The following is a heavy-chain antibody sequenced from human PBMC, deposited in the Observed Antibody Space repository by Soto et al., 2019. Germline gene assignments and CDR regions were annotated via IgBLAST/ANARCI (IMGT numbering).Heavy chain of an antibody. CDR3: ARVCNRSWFDP. CDR2: IYYSGST. V-gene: IGHV4-31*11. D-gene: IGHD3-10*01. J-gene: IGHJ5*02. CDR1: GGSISSGGYS. Sequence: SETLSLTCAVSGGSISSGGYSWSWIRQHPGKGLEWIGYIYYSGSTYYNPSLKSRVTISVDTSKNQFSLKLSSVTAADTAVYYCARVCNRSWFDPWGQGTLVTVSS.